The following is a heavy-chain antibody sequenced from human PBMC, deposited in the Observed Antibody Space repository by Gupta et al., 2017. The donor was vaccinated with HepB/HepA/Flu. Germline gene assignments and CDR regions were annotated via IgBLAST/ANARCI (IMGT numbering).Heavy chain of an antibody. J-gene: IGHJ5*02. D-gene: IGHD3-22*01. Sequence: EVQLVESGGGLVQPEGSLRLSCAASGFTFSSYWMSWVRQAPGKGLEWVANIKQDGSEKYYVDSVKGRFTISRDNAKNSLYLQMNSLRAEDTAVYYCARDIAPPTLRGYYDSSGYYSRPYNWFDPWGQGTLVTVSS. V-gene: IGHV3-7*01. CDR2: IKQDGSEK. CDR3: ARDIAPPTLRGYYDSSGYYSRPYNWFDP. CDR1: GFTFSSYW.